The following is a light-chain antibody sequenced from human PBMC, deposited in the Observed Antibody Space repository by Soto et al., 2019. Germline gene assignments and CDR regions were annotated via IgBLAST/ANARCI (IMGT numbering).Light chain of an antibody. CDR1: QSIGSW. J-gene: IGKJ1*01. CDR2: KTS. Sequence: DTQMTQSTSTLSASVGDRVTITFRASQSIGSWLAWYQQKPGKAPKLLIYKTSILENGVPSRFSGSGSGTEFTLSISSLQPDDFATYYCHQYISYWTFGQGTIVDVK. CDR3: HQYISYWT. V-gene: IGKV1-5*03.